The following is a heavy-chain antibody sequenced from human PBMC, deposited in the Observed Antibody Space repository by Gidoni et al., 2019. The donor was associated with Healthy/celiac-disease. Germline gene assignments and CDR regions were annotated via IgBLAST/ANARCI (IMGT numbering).Heavy chain of an antibody. CDR3: ARDFRGSSGGEAVDY. D-gene: IGHD6-6*01. CDR1: GGTFSSYT. Sequence: QVQLVQSGAEVKKPGSSVKVSCKASGGTFSSYTISWGRQAPGHGLDWMGRIIPILGIANYAQKFQGRVTITADKTTSTAYMELSSLRTEDTAVYDCARDFRGSSGGEAVDYWGQGTLVTVSS. J-gene: IGHJ4*02. V-gene: IGHV1-69*08. CDR2: IIPILGIA.